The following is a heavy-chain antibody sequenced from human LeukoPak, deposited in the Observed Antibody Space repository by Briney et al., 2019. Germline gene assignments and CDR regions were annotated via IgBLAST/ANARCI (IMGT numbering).Heavy chain of an antibody. J-gene: IGHJ4*02. V-gene: IGHV1-18*01. D-gene: IGHD6-6*01. CDR3: ARDFSHARYFDY. Sequence: ASVKVSCKASGYTFDIFGVAWVRQAPGQGLEWMGWISANNGNTNYVQSFQGRVTMTTDTSTSTAYMELRSLRSDDTAVYYCARDFSHARYFDYWGQGTLVTVSS. CDR1: GYTFDIFG. CDR2: ISANNGNT.